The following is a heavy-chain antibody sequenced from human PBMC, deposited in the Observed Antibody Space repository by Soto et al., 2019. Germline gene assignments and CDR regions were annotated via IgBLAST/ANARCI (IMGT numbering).Heavy chain of an antibody. CDR1: CGSIISGGYC. CDR2: IYYSGST. Sequence: SETLCHTCTVACGSIISGGYCWSWIRQHPGKGLEWIGYIYYSGSTYYNPSLKSRVTISVDTSKNQFSLKLSSVTAADTAVYYCARESSLRLDYWGQGPLVTVSS. J-gene: IGHJ4*02. V-gene: IGHV4-31*03. D-gene: IGHD4-17*01. CDR3: ARESSLRLDY.